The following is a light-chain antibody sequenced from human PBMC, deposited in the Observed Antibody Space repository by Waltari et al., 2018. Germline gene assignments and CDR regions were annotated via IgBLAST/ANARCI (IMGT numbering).Light chain of an antibody. Sequence: QSALTQTASVSGSPGQAITISCSGTTSDIGKYNLVSWYQQHPGKAPTLIIYDVNKRPSWVSHRFSGSKTGNTAFLTISGLQSADEADYYCCSYAGSAISMFGGGTKVTVL. CDR3: CSYAGSAISM. CDR1: TSDIGKYNL. V-gene: IGLV2-23*02. J-gene: IGLJ3*02. CDR2: DVN.